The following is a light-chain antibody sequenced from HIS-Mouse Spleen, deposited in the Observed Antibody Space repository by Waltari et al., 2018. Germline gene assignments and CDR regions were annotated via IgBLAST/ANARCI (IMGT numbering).Light chain of an antibody. CDR3: CSYAGSSTWV. Sequence: QSALTQPASVSGSPGQSITSSGTGTSSDVGSYNLVSWYQPHPGKAPKLMTYEGSKRPSGVSNRFSGSKSGNTASLTISGLQAEDEADYYCCSYAGSSTWVFGGGTKLTVL. V-gene: IGLV2-23*01. CDR2: EGS. J-gene: IGLJ3*02. CDR1: SSDVGSYNL.